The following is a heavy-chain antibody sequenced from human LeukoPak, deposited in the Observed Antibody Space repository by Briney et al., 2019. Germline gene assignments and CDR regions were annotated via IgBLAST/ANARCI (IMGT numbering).Heavy chain of an antibody. D-gene: IGHD3-22*01. CDR1: GDSISSGDYY. CDR2: ISSSGSA. J-gene: IGHJ3*02. Sequence: SETLSLTCTVSGDSISSGDYYWSWIRQPAGNGLKRIGRISSSGSAKYNPSLKSRVTISVDTSKNQFSLKLSSVPAADTAVYFCARGPYSYDSSGAFDTWGQGTMVTVSS. CDR3: ARGPYSYDSSGAFDT. V-gene: IGHV4-61*02.